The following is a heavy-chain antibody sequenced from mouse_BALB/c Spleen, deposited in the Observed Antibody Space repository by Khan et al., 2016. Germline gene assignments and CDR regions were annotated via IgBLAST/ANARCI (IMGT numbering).Heavy chain of an antibody. Sequence: QIQLVQSGPELKKPGETVKISCKASGYTFTNYGVHWVKQAPGKGLKWMGWINTNTGAPTYAEEFKGRFAFSLETSASTAFLQIDNLKYEDTATYFCARWYGNYALDYWGQGTSVTVSS. V-gene: IGHV9-3*02. CDR1: GYTFTNYG. CDR3: ARWYGNYALDY. D-gene: IGHD2-10*02. J-gene: IGHJ4*01. CDR2: INTNTGAP.